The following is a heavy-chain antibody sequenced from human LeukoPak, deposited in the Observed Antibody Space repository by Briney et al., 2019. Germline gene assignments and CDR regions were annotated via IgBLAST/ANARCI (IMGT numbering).Heavy chain of an antibody. D-gene: IGHD3-22*01. CDR3: ARGSTYYDSSGQVPFDY. V-gene: IGHV3-48*01. J-gene: IGHJ4*02. CDR1: GFAFSSYN. CDR2: IGSSGSPT. Sequence: GGSLRLSCAASGFAFSSYNMNWVRQAPGKGLEWISYIGSSGSPTHYADSVGGRFTISRDNGKNTLYLQMNSLRAEDTAVYYCARGSTYYDSSGQVPFDYWGQGTLVTVSS.